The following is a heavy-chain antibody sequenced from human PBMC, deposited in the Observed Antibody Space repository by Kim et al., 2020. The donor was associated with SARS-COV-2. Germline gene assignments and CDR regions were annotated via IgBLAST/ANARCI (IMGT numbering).Heavy chain of an antibody. Sequence: SRSREGRVTISVDTSKSQFSLKLSAVTAADTAVYYWARLERWLRDAFDIWGQGTMVTVSS. J-gene: IGHJ3*02. D-gene: IGHD5-12*01. CDR3: ARLERWLRDAFDI. V-gene: IGHV4-34*01.